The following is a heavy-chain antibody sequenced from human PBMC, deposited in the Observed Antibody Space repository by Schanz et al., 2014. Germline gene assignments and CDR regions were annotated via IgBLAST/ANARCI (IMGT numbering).Heavy chain of an antibody. CDR1: GKTVDNKG. CDR2: ISWNSGSV. Sequence: EVQLGELGGGREKKGRKMRGEGEASGKTVDNKGRKGVWEEKGKGSKWVSSISWNSGSVAYADSVKGRFTISRDDAKNSLYLQMNSLRAEDTALYYCAKDRQTTVNRVGYYYGMDVWGQGTTVTVSS. D-gene: IGHD4-4*01. CDR3: AKDRQTTVNRVGYYYGMDV. J-gene: IGHJ6*02. V-gene: IGHV3-9*01.